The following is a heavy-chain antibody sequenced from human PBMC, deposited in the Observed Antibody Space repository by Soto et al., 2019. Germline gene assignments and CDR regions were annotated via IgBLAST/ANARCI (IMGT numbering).Heavy chain of an antibody. Sequence: SVQLYCNDFWRILHSYASSWGREAPRQGLEWMGGIIPIFGTANYAQKFQGRVTITADKSTSTAYMELSSLRSEDTAVYYCARDNGRGSYAACDIWGQGTRVTGS. V-gene: IGHV1-69*06. CDR3: ARDNGRGSYAACDI. J-gene: IGHJ3*02. D-gene: IGHD1-26*01. CDR2: IIPIFGTA. CDR1: WRILHSYA.